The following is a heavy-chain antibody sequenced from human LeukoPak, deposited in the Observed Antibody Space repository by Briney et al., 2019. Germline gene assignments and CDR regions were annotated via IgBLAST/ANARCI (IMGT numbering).Heavy chain of an antibody. CDR2: INSDGSST. D-gene: IGHD3-9*01. CDR3: AKDPGILRYFDWLLRAVNYFDY. CDR1: GFTFSSYW. Sequence: GGSLRLSCAASGFTFSSYWMHWVRQAPGKGLVWVSRINSDGSSTRYADSVKGRFTISRDNAKNTLYLQMNSLRAEDTAVYYCAKDPGILRYFDWLLRAVNYFDYWGQGTLVTVSS. V-gene: IGHV3-74*01. J-gene: IGHJ4*02.